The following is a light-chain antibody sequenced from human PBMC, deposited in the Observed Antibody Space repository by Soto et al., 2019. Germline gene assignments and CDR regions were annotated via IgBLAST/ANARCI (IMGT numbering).Light chain of an antibody. J-gene: IGKJ1*01. V-gene: IGKV1-5*03. Sequence: DIQMTQSPSTLSGSVGGRVTITCRASQTISSWLAWYQQKPGEAPKLLIYKASTLKSGVPSRFSGSGSGTEFTLTISSLQPDDFATYYCQHYNSYSEAFGQGTKVDI. CDR1: QTISSW. CDR2: KAS. CDR3: QHYNSYSEA.